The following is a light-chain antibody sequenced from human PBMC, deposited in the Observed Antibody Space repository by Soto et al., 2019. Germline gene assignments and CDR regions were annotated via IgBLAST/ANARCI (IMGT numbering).Light chain of an antibody. CDR3: QQGYSTPYT. Sequence: DIPMTQSPSSLSASVGDRVTITCRASQSITTYLNWYQQKPGKAPKVLIYGAFNLESGVPSRFSGSASGTDFTLAISSLQPEDFATYYCQQGYSTPYTFGHGTKLEI. CDR1: QSITTY. J-gene: IGKJ2*01. CDR2: GAF. V-gene: IGKV1-39*01.